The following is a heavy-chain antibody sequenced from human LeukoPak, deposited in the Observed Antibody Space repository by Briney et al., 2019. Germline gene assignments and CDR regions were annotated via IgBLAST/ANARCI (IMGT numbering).Heavy chain of an antibody. CDR1: GYTFTSYD. J-gene: IGHJ6*02. D-gene: IGHD1/OR15-1a*01. CDR2: MNPNSGNT. CDR3: ASHRGTYYQYYYGMDV. V-gene: IGHV1-8*01. Sequence: ASVKVSCKASGYTFTSYDINWVRQATGQGLEWMGWMNPNSGNTGYAQKFQGRVTMTRNTSITTTYLELSSLRSEDTAVYYCASHRGTYYQYYYGMDVWGQGTTVTVSS.